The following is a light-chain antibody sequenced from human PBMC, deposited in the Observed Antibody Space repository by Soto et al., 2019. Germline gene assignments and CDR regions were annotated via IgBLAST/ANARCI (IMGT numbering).Light chain of an antibody. CDR3: SSYTSSSTLV. Sequence: QSALTQPASVSGSPGQSITISCTGTSSDVGGYNYVSWYQQHPGKAPKLMIYEVSNRPSGVSNRFSGSKSGNTPSLTISGLQAEDEADYYCSSYTSSSTLVFGTGTKGTVL. J-gene: IGLJ1*01. CDR2: EVS. CDR1: SSDVGGYNY. V-gene: IGLV2-14*01.